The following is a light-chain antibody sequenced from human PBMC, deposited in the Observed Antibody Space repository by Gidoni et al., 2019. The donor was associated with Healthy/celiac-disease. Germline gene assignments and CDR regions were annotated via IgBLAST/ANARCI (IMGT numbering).Light chain of an antibody. CDR2: AAS. CDR1: QSIRSY. CDR3: QQSYSTLIFT. Sequence: DIQMTQSPSSLSASVGDRITITCRASQSIRSYLHWYQQKPGKAPKLLIYAASSLQSGVPSRFSGSGSGTDFTLTISSLQPEDFATYYCQQSYSTLIFTFGPGTKVHIK. V-gene: IGKV1-39*01. J-gene: IGKJ3*01.